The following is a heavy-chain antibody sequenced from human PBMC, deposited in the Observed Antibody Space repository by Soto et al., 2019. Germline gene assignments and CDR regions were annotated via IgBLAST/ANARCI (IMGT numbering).Heavy chain of an antibody. CDR1: GFTFSSYG. CDR2: ISYDGSNK. Sequence: GSLRLSCAASGFTFSSYGMHWVRQAPGKGLEWVAVISYDGSNKYYADSVKGRFTISRDNSKNTLYLQMNSLRAEDTAVYYCAKDFSSWGVAATLVRNGMDVWGQGTTVTVSS. D-gene: IGHD2-15*01. V-gene: IGHV3-30*18. CDR3: AKDFSSWGVAATLVRNGMDV. J-gene: IGHJ6*02.